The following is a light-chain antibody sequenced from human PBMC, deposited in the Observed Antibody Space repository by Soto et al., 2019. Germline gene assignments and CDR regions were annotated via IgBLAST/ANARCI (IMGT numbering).Light chain of an antibody. CDR1: SSNIGAGYD. Sequence: QSALTQPPSVSGAPGQRVTISCTGSSSNIGAGYDVHWYQQLPGTAPKLLIYGNSNRPSGVPDRFSGSKSGTSASQAITGLLAEDEADYYCQSYDRSLSGHVVFGGVTKLTV. J-gene: IGLJ2*01. CDR2: GNS. CDR3: QSYDRSLSGHVV. V-gene: IGLV1-40*01.